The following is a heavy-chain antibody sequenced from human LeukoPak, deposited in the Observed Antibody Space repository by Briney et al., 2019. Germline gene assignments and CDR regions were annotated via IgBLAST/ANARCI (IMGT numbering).Heavy chain of an antibody. J-gene: IGHJ3*02. V-gene: IGHV3-23*01. CDR2: TGGGGSDT. Sequence: GGSLRLSCASSGFTFSNYAMSWVRQAPGKGLDGVAATGGGGSDTYYTDSVKGRFTISRDNSKNALYLQMNSLRDEDTAVYYCAKDGLRRNSLWVPFHIWGQGPMVTVS. D-gene: IGHD3-16*01. CDR1: GFTFSNYA. CDR3: AKDGLRRNSLWVPFHI.